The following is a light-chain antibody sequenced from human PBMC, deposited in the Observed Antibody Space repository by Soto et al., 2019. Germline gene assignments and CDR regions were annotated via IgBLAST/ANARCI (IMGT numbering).Light chain of an antibody. CDR1: QSVSSSY. CDR2: GAS. CDR3: QQYNQWPWT. V-gene: IGKV3-15*01. J-gene: IGKJ1*01. Sequence: EIVLTQSPGTLSLSPWERATLSCRASQSVSSSYLAWYQQKPGQAPRLLIYGASTRATGIPARFSGSGSGTGFTLTISSLQSEDFALYYCQQYNQWPWTFGQGTKVDIK.